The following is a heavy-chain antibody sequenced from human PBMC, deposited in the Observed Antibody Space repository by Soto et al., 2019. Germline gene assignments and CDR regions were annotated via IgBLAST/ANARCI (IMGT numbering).Heavy chain of an antibody. CDR1: GFTFSSYA. V-gene: IGHV3-30-3*01. Sequence: PGGSLRLSCAASGFTFSSYAMHWVRQAPGKGLEWVAVISYDGSNKYYADSVKGRFTISRDNSKNTLYLQMNSLRAEDTAVYYCARGLAAPLYYFDYWGQGTLVTVSS. J-gene: IGHJ4*02. D-gene: IGHD6-13*01. CDR2: ISYDGSNK. CDR3: ARGLAAPLYYFDY.